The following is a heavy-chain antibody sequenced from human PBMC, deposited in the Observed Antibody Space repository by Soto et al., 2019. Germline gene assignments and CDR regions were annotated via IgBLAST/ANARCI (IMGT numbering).Heavy chain of an antibody. J-gene: IGHJ2*01. D-gene: IGHD2-15*01. Sequence: GASVKVSCKASGYTLTDYFVDWVRQAPGQGLEWMGRINPNTGATHYAETFQGRVTMTRDMSISTAHLELSSLRSDDTAVYFCAREVEEWQAYCNTAACPRYFDIWGRGTLVTVSS. CDR1: GYTLTDYF. V-gene: IGHV1-2*02. CDR3: AREVEEWQAYCNTAACPRYFDI. CDR2: INPNTGAT.